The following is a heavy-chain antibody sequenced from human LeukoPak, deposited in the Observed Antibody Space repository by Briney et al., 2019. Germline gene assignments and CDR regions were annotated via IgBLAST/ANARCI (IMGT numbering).Heavy chain of an antibody. CDR2: IKQDGSEK. D-gene: IGHD5-18*01. J-gene: IGHJ6*03. Sequence: PGGSLRLSCAASGFTFSSYWMSWVRQAPGKGLEWVANIKQDGSEKYSVDSVKGRFTISRDNAKNSLYLQMNSLRAEDTAVYYCARALDDVDTGVMDVWGKGTTVTVSS. CDR3: ARALDDVDTGVMDV. V-gene: IGHV3-7*01. CDR1: GFTFSSYW.